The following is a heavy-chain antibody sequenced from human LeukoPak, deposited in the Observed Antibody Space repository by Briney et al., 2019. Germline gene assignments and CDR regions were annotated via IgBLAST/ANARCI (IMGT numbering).Heavy chain of an antibody. J-gene: IGHJ5*02. CDR1: GGSISSSNW. CDR3: ARDNLPDYYGSGSSNWFGP. Sequence: PSETLSLTCAVSGGSISSSNWWSWVRQPPGKGLEWIGEIYHSGSTNYNPSLKSRVTISVDKSKNQFSLKLSSVTAADTAVYYCARDNLPDYYGSGSSNWFGPWGQGTLVTVSS. CDR2: IYHSGST. V-gene: IGHV4-4*02. D-gene: IGHD3-10*01.